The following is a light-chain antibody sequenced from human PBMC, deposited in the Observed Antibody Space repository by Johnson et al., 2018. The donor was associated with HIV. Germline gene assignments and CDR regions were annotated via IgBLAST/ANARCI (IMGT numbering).Light chain of an antibody. CDR3: GTWDSSLSAGEYV. V-gene: IGLV1-51*02. Sequence: QPVLTQPPSVSAAPGQKVTISCSGSSSNIGNNYVSWYQQLPGTAPKLLIYENSKRPSGIPDRFSGSKSGTSATLGITGLPTGDEADYYCGTWDSSLSAGEYVFGTGTKVTVL. CDR2: ENS. J-gene: IGLJ1*01. CDR1: SSNIGNNY.